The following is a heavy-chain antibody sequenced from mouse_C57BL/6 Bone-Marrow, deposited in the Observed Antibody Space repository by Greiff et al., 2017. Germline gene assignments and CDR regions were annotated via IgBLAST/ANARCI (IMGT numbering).Heavy chain of an antibody. CDR1: GSTFTSYW. D-gene: IGHD1-1*01. CDR3: TPTVVAYYYAMDY. Sequence: VQLQQSGTVLARPGASVKMSCKTSGSTFTSYWMHWVKQRPGQGLEWIGAIYPGNSDTSYNQKFKGKAKLTAVTSASTAYMELSSLTNEDSAVYYCTPTVVAYYYAMDYWGQGTSVTVSS. J-gene: IGHJ4*01. CDR2: IYPGNSDT. V-gene: IGHV1-5*01.